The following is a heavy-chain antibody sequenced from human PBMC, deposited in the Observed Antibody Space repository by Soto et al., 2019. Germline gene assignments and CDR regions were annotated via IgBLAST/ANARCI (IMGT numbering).Heavy chain of an antibody. CDR3: ARGRRPTMRGREFYYNLGV. D-gene: IGHD3-10*01. CDR2: ISYDGRSK. J-gene: IGHJ6*02. CDR1: GFSLTSFA. V-gene: IGHV3-30*04. Sequence: QVHLVESGGGVVQPGRSLRLSCTASGFSLTSFAVHWVRQAPGKGREWVAVISYDGRSKYYIESVKGRFNISRDNFKNAMYMEIDNLRTEDTAVYYCARGRRPTMRGREFYYNLGVWGQGTTVSVSS.